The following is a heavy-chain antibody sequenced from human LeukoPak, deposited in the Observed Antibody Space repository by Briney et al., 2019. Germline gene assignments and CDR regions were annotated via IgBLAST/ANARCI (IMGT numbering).Heavy chain of an antibody. Sequence: GGSLRLSCAASGFTFSNYAIHWVRQVPGRGLEWVAVVWFDGSYELYADSVKGRFTISRDDSRSTVNLQMESLRAEDTALYYCARDLGGRGIPVYYFDYWGQGTQVTVSS. CDR2: VWFDGSYE. V-gene: IGHV3-33*08. D-gene: IGHD4-23*01. CDR3: ARDLGGRGIPVYYFDY. J-gene: IGHJ4*02. CDR1: GFTFSNYA.